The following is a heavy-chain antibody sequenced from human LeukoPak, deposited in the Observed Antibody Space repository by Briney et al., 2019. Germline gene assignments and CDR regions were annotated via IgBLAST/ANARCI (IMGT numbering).Heavy chain of an antibody. J-gene: IGHJ4*02. CDR3: AREPGGVRRYFDY. CDR1: GGNLGNYA. Sequence: SVKVSCKASGGNLGNYAISWVRQAPGQGLEWMGRIVPIFGSTNLAQKFQDRLTIAADKATNTLYLELTNLRSDDTAVYYCAREPGGVRRYFDYWDQGTLVTVSS. CDR2: IVPIFGST. V-gene: IGHV1-69*06. D-gene: IGHD1-26*01.